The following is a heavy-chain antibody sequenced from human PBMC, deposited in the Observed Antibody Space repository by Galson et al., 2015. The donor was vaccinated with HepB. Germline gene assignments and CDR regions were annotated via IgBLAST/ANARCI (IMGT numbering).Heavy chain of an antibody. CDR3: ARGWGLRYFDWLVQTRSSFDY. V-gene: IGHV3-7*01. CDR1: GFTFSSYW. D-gene: IGHD3-9*01. Sequence: SLRLSCAASGFTFSSYWMSWVRQAPGKGLGWVANIKQDGSEKYYVDSVKGRFTISRDNAKNSLYLQMNSLRAEDTAVYYCARGWGLRYFDWLVQTRSSFDYWGQGTLVTVSS. J-gene: IGHJ4*02. CDR2: IKQDGSEK.